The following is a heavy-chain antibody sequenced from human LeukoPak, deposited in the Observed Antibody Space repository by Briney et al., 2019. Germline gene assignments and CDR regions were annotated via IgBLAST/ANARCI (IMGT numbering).Heavy chain of an antibody. CDR3: ARDAPRAVGISFYYYYGMDV. J-gene: IGHJ6*02. Sequence: HPGGSLRLSCAASGFTFSSYTMNWVRQAPGKGLEWVSGISGRGGSTDYADSVKGRFTISRDNAKNSLYLQMNSLRAEDTAVYYCARDAPRAVGISFYYYYGMDVWGQGTTVTVSS. V-gene: IGHV3-23*01. CDR1: GFTFSSYT. D-gene: IGHD4-23*01. CDR2: ISGRGGST.